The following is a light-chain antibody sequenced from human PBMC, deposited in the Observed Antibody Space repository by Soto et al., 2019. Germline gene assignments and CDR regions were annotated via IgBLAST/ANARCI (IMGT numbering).Light chain of an antibody. CDR2: KAS. CDR1: RSITTW. CDR3: QQYETYYT. Sequence: DIQMTQSPSILSASVGDRVTITCRASRSITTWLAWYQQKPGKAPNLLIYKASNLETGVPSRFSGSGSGTEFTLTISGLQRDDFATYYCQQYETYYTFGQGTTLEIK. V-gene: IGKV1-5*03. J-gene: IGKJ2*01.